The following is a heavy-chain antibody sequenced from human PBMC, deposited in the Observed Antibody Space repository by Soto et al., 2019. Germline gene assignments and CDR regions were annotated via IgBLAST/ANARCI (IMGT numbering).Heavy chain of an antibody. D-gene: IGHD1-26*01. CDR1: GFTFSSYG. Sequence: QVQLVESGGGVVQPGRSLRLSCAASGFTFSSYGMHWVRQAPGKGMEWVAVIWYDGSNKYYADSVKGRFTISRDNSKNTLYLQMNSLRAEDTAVYYCARGRPGGSYGVDYWGPGTLVTVSS. CDR3: ARGRPGGSYGVDY. J-gene: IGHJ4*02. V-gene: IGHV3-33*01. CDR2: IWYDGSNK.